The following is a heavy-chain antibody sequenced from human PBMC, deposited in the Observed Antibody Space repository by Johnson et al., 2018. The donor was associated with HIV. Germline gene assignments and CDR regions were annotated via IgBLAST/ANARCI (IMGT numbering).Heavy chain of an antibody. J-gene: IGHJ3*02. Sequence: QMLLVESGGGVVQPGGSLRLSCAASGFTFSSYAMSWVRQAPGKGLEWVAVIWYDGSNKYYADSVKGRFTISRDNSKNSLYLQMNSLRAEDTAVYYCARPGGDYSAFDIWGQGTMVTVSS. CDR3: ARPGGDYSAFDI. CDR2: IWYDGSNK. V-gene: IGHV3-33*01. CDR1: GFTFSSYA. D-gene: IGHD4-17*01.